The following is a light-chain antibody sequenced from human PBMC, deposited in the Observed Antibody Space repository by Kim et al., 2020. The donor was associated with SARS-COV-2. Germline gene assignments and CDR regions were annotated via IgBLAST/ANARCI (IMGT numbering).Light chain of an antibody. CDR3: QQYDDWPPWT. CDR1: QSVGSN. V-gene: IGKV3-15*01. CDR2: GAS. J-gene: IGKJ1*01. Sequence: SPGERATISCRASQSVGSNVAWYQQKPGQAPRLLIYGASTRATDIPARFSGSGSGTEFTLTISSLQSEDLADYFCQQYDDWPPWTFGQGTKVDIK.